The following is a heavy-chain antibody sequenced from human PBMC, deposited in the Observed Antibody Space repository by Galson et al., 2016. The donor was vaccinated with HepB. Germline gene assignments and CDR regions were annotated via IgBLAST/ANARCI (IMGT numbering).Heavy chain of an antibody. V-gene: IGHV1-69*08. D-gene: IGHD3-9*01. CDR1: GGTFNTFN. Sequence: SLKVSCKSAGGTFNTFNNNWVRQAPGQGLDWMGRIIPFLGATKYAHIVKGRVTFTVDRSTDTAYMELTSLTSYDTAVDFCSREAMVKGLKPSVYFDGWGQGTLVTVSS. CDR3: SREAMVKGLKPSVYFDG. J-gene: IGHJ1*01. CDR2: IIPFLGAT.